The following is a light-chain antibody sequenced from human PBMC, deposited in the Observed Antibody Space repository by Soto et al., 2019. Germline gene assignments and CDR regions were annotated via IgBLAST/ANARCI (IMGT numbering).Light chain of an antibody. CDR2: GAS. CDR1: QVVISY. V-gene: IGKV3-11*01. J-gene: IGKJ5*01. CDR3: QQRGNWFLT. Sequence: EIVLTQSPATLSLSPGERATLSCRASQVVISYLAWYQQKPGQAPRLLIYGASTRATGIPARFSGSGSGTDFTLTITSLEPEHFAVYYCQQRGNWFLTLGQGTRPEIK.